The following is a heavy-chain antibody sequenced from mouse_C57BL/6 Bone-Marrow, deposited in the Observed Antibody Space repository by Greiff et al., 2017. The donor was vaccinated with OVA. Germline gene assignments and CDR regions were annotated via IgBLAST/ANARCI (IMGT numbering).Heavy chain of an antibody. CDR3: ARHLYGSSYGNYAMDY. Sequence: VMLVESGPGLVAPSQSLSITCTVSGFSLTSYGVHWVRQPPGTGLEWLVVIWSDGSTTYNSALKSRLSISKDNSKSQVFLKMNSLQTDDTAMYYCARHLYGSSYGNYAMDYWGQGTSVTVSS. CDR1: GFSLTSYG. J-gene: IGHJ4*01. D-gene: IGHD1-1*01. CDR2: IWSDGST. V-gene: IGHV2-6-1*01.